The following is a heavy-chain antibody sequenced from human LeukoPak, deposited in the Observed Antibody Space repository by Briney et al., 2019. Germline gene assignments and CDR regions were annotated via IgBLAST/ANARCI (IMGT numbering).Heavy chain of an antibody. CDR3: ARDPIAVATKYFQH. D-gene: IGHD6-19*01. Sequence: GPSVRVSCKASGGTFISYDISWVRQAPGQGGEWMGGIIPIFGTANYAKKLQGRVTITTEESRSRAYMELSRLRYEDRAVYYYARDPIAVATKYFQHWGQGTLVTVSS. CDR2: IIPIFGTA. V-gene: IGHV1-69*05. J-gene: IGHJ1*01. CDR1: GGTFISYD.